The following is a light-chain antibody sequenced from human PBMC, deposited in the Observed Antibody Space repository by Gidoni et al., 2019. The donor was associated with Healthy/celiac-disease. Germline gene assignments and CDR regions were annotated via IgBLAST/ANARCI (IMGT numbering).Light chain of an antibody. CDR1: QSVSSN. J-gene: IGKJ5*01. CDR3: QQYNNWPPIT. V-gene: IGKV3-15*01. Sequence: EIGMTQSSATLSGAPGERANLSCRASQSVSSNLAWYQQKPGQAPRLLISGASTRATGIPARFSGSGSGTEFTLTISSLQSEDFAVYYCQQYNNWPPITFGQGTRLEIK. CDR2: GAS.